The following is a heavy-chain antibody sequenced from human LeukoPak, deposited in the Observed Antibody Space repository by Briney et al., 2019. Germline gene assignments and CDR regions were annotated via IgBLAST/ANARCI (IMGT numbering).Heavy chain of an antibody. V-gene: IGHV3-30*18. J-gene: IGHJ4*02. CDR2: ISYDGSNK. CDR1: GFTFIGMA. D-gene: IGHD3-10*01. CDR3: AKDSDYGSGSYFDY. Sequence: GGPLKFSVAPPGFTFIGMAWNGVGQAPAKGRDGWPVISYDGSNKYYEDSVKGRFTISRDNSKNTLYLQMNSLRAEDTAVYYCAKDSDYGSGSYFDYWGQGTLVTVSS.